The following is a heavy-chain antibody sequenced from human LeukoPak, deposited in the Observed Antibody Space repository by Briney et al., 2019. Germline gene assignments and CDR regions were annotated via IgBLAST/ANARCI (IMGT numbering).Heavy chain of an antibody. V-gene: IGHV4-4*08. CDR1: GDSIRSDS. Sequence: SETLSLTCSVSGDSIRSDSWSWIRQPPGKGLEWIGYIYRIGNTDYNPSLKSRVTISLDTSKNQLSLNLTSVTAADTAVYYCAGRGQRYFRDWGQGTLVTVSS. CDR3: AGRGQRYFRD. J-gene: IGHJ1*01. CDR2: IYRIGNT.